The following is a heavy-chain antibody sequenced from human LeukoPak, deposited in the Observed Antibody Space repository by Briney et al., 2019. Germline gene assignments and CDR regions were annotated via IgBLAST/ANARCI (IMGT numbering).Heavy chain of an antibody. V-gene: IGHV3-23*01. D-gene: IGHD6-19*01. CDR2: ISGSAVST. CDR1: GFTFSNYA. CDR3: AKGGYSSGWYEGY. J-gene: IGHJ4*02. Sequence: GGSLRLSCEASGFTFSNYAMSWVRQAPGKGLEWVSAISGSAVSTYYADSVKGRFTISRDNSKNTLYLQMNSLRAEDTAVYYCAKGGYSSGWYEGYWGQGALVTVSS.